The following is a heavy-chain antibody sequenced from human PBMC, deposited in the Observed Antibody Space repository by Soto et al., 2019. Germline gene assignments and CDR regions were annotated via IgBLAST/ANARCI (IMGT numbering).Heavy chain of an antibody. Sequence: PGWSLRLSCAASGFTFSSYSMNLVRQAPGKGLEWGSSISSSSSYIYYADSVKGRFTISRDNAKNSLYLQMNSLRAEETAVYYCATAGYCSSTSCYRGYYGMDVWGKGTKVTVSS. D-gene: IGHD2-2*02. J-gene: IGHJ6*04. CDR3: ATAGYCSSTSCYRGYYGMDV. V-gene: IGHV3-21*01. CDR2: ISSSSSYI. CDR1: GFTFSSYS.